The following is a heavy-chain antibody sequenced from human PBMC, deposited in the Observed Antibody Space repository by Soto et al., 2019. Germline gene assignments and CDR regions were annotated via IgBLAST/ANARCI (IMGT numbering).Heavy chain of an antibody. D-gene: IGHD1-26*01. CDR1: GGTFSSYA. CDR2: IIPIFGTA. Sequence: GASVKVSCKASGGTFSSYAISWVRQAPGQGLEWMGGIIPIFGTANYAQKFQGRVTITADESTSTAYMELGSLRSEDTAVYYCARVTGVGATSIASYYFDYWGQGTLVTVSS. CDR3: ARVTGVGATSIASYYFDY. J-gene: IGHJ4*02. V-gene: IGHV1-69*13.